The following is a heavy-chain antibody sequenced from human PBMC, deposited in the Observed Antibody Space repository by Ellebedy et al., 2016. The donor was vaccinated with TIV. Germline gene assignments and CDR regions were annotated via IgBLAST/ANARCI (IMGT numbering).Heavy chain of an antibody. V-gene: IGHV3-30*03. CDR1: GFTFGGFG. J-gene: IGHJ3*01. Sequence: GGSLRLSXSGSGFTFGGFGIHWVRQRPGKGLEWVAVVSYDGSKKSYSDSVKGRFTISRDNSKNTLHLHMNKLRIEDTAVYYCAREDGDYPVDAFDVWGQGTMVTVS. CDR3: AREDGDYPVDAFDV. CDR2: VSYDGSKK. D-gene: IGHD4-17*01.